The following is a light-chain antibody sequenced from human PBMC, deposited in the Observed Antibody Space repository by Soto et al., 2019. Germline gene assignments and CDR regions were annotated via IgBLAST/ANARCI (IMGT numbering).Light chain of an antibody. CDR3: QQYNTYSWT. J-gene: IGKJ1*01. CDR1: QNVNNW. V-gene: IGKV1-5*03. CDR2: KAS. Sequence: DIQMTQSPSTLSASVGDIITITCRASQNVNNWLAWYQQKPGKAPKLLIRKASNLESGVPSRFSGSGSGTEFTLTISRLQPDDFATYYCQQYNTYSWTFGQGTKVEIK.